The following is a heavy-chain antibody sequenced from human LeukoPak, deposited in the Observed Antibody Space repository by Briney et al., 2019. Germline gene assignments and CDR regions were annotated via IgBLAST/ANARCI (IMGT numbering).Heavy chain of an antibody. J-gene: IGHJ5*02. D-gene: IGHD3-10*01. CDR2: INHSGST. CDR1: GGSFSGYY. V-gene: IGHV4-34*01. Sequence: PSETLSLTCAAYGGSFSGYYWSWIRQRPGKGPEWIGEINHSGSTNYNPSLKSRVTISVDTSKNQFSLKLSSVTAADTAVYYCARAGVVLVRGVIGGNRFDPWGQGTLVTVSS. CDR3: ARAGVVLVRGVIGGNRFDP.